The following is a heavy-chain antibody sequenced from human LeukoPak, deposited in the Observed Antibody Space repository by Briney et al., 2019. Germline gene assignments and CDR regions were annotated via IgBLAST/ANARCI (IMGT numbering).Heavy chain of an antibody. J-gene: IGHJ4*02. CDR3: ARGLRVIDY. V-gene: IGHV4-39*07. CDR1: GGSISSSSYY. CDR2: IYYSGST. D-gene: IGHD3-16*02. Sequence: SETLSLTCTVSGGSISSSSYYWGWIRQPPGKGLEWIGSIYYSGSTYYNPSLKSRVTISVDTSKNQFSLKLSPVTAADTAVYYCARGLRVIDYWGQGTLVTVSS.